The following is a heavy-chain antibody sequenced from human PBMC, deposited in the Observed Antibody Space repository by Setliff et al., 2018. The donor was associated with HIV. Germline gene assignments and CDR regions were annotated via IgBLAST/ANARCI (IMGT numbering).Heavy chain of an antibody. J-gene: IGHJ4*02. CDR1: GYTFNTYG. CDR2: ISGYNGHT. V-gene: IGHV1-18*01. D-gene: IGHD3-10*01. CDR3: ARDRGHFDY. Sequence: GASVKVSCKASGYTFNTYGISWVRQAPGQGLEWMGWISGYNGHTNLGQKFQGRVTMTTDTSTNMAYMELRSLRSEDTAVYYCARDRGHFDYWGQGTLVTVSS.